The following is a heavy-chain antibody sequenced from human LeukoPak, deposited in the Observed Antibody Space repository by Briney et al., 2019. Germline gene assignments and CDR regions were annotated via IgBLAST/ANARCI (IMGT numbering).Heavy chain of an antibody. J-gene: IGHJ4*02. D-gene: IGHD3-10*01. CDR2: ISSSGSTI. CDR1: GFTFSDYY. Sequence: GGSLRLSCAASGFTFSDYYMSWIRQAPGKGLEWVSYISSSGSTIYYADSVKGRFTISRDNAKNSLYLQVNSLRAEDTAVYYCARLLWFGELSIDYWGQGTLVTVSS. V-gene: IGHV3-11*01. CDR3: ARLLWFGELSIDY.